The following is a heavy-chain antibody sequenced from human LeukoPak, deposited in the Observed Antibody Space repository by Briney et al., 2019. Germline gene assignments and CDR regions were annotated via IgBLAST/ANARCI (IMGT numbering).Heavy chain of an antibody. CDR2: IIPIFGTA. D-gene: IGHD3-10*01. CDR1: GGTFSSYA. CDR3: ASGPSELWFGELSPIHVYFDY. Sequence: SVKVSCKASGGTFSSYAISWVRQAPGQGLEWMGGIIPIFGTANYAQKFQGRVTITADKSTSTAYMELSSLRSEDTAVYYCASGPSELWFGELSPIHVYFDYWGQGTLVTVSS. V-gene: IGHV1-69*06. J-gene: IGHJ4*02.